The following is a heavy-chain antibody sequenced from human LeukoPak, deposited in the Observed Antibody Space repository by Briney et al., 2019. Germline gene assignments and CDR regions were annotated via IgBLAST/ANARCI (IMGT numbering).Heavy chain of an antibody. J-gene: IGHJ4*02. CDR3: ARAGVLYCSSTSCRLFDY. Sequence: PSETLSLTCTVSGGSISSYYWSWIRQPPGKGLEWIGEINHSGSTNYNPSLKSRVTISVDTSKNQFSLKLSSVTAADTAVYYCARAGVLYCSSTSCRLFDYWGQGTLVTVSS. CDR1: GGSISSYY. D-gene: IGHD2-2*01. CDR2: INHSGST. V-gene: IGHV4-34*01.